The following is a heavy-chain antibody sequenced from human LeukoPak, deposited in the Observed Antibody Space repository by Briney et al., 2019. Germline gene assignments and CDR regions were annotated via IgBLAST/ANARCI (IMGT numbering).Heavy chain of an antibody. V-gene: IGHV3-7*01. CDR3: ANPPYDSSGPTGAY. D-gene: IGHD3-22*01. Sequence: PGESLRLSCAASGFTFTTYWMSWVRQAPGKGLEWVANIKQDGTEKYYVDSVKGRFTISRDNSKNTLYLQMNSLRAEDTAVYYCANPPYDSSGPTGAYWGQGTLVTVSS. J-gene: IGHJ4*02. CDR2: IKQDGTEK. CDR1: GFTFTTYW.